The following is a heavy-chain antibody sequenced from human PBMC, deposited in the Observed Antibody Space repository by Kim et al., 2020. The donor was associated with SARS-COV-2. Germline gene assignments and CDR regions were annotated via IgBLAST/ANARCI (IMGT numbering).Heavy chain of an antibody. CDR3: ARDRQRAGTGVDY. V-gene: IGHV6-1*01. J-gene: IGHJ4*02. D-gene: IGHD6-19*01. Sequence: YQPAVEGRITNNPDTSKNQFSLQLNSVTPEDTAVYYCARDRQRAGTGVDYWGQGTLVTVSS.